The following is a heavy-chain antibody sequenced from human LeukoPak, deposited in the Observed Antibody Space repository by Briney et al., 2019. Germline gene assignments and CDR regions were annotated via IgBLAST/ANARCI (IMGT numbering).Heavy chain of an antibody. Sequence: PGGSLRLSCAASGFSFSRSAMTWVRQTPGEGLDWVSSISSSGNTYYADSVKGRFPISTDNSKNMLYLQIHSLRAEYTAVYYCVKGRISEDGLDFWGQGTLVTVSS. CDR3: VKGRISEDGLDF. D-gene: IGHD6-13*01. CDR2: ISSSGNT. CDR1: GFSFSRSA. J-gene: IGHJ4*02. V-gene: IGHV3-23*01.